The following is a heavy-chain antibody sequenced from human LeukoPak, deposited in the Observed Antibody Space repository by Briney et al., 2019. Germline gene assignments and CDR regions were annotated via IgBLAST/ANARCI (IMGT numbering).Heavy chain of an antibody. J-gene: IGHJ4*02. D-gene: IGHD6-13*01. Sequence: GGSLRLSCAASGFTFSSYEMNWVRQAPGKGLEWVSYISSSSSYIYYADSVKGRFTISRDNSKNSLYLQMNSLRTEDTALYYCAKDRRYSSRGIDYWGQGTLVTVSS. CDR3: AKDRRYSSRGIDY. CDR1: GFTFSSYE. CDR2: ISSSSSYI. V-gene: IGHV3-21*05.